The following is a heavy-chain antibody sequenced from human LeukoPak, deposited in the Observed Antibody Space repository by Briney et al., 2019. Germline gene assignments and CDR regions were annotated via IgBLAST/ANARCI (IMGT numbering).Heavy chain of an antibody. CDR3: ATSLGPLTEY. V-gene: IGHV3-9*01. CDR1: GFIFNNYA. CDR2: ISWNSGSI. Sequence: SLRLSCAGSGFIFNNYAMHWVRQPPGKGLEWVSGISWNSGSIDYADSVKGRFTISRDNAKNTLYLQMNSLRAEDTAVYYCATSLGPLTEYWGQGTLVTVSS. J-gene: IGHJ4*02. D-gene: IGHD7-27*01.